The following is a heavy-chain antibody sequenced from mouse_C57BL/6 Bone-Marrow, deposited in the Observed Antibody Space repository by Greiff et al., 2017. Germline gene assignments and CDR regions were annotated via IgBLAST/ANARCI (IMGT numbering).Heavy chain of an antibody. CDR1: GFTFSSYG. V-gene: IGHV5-6*02. J-gene: IGHJ4*01. Sequence: EVKLVESGGDLVKPGGSLKLSCAASGFTFSSYGMSWVRQTPDKRLEWVATISSGGRYTYYPDSVKGRFTISRDNAKNTLYLQMSSLKSEDTAMYYCARITTVVDYAMDYWGQGTSVTVSS. CDR3: ARITTVVDYAMDY. CDR2: ISSGGRYT. D-gene: IGHD1-1*01.